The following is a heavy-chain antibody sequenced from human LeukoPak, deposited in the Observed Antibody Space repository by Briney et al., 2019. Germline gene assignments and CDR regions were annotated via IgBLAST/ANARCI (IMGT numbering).Heavy chain of an antibody. V-gene: IGHV3-30*02. CDR2: IRADEANK. Sequence: GGSLRLSCAASGFTFSTYGMHWVRQAPGKGLEWVAFIRADEANKYYADSVKGRFTISRDISKSTLYLQMNSLRVEDTAVYYCARDDYWGREPWSPSPQ. CDR3: ARDDY. J-gene: IGHJ4*02. CDR1: GFTFSTYG.